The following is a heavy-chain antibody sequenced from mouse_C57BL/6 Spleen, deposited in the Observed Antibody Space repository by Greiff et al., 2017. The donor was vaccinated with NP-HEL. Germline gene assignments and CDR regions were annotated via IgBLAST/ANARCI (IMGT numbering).Heavy chain of an antibody. CDR3: ARGYFYAMDY. CDR2: ISSGSTTI. Sequence: ELNVVESGGGLVKPGGSLKLSCAASGFTFSDYGMHWVRQAPEKGLEWVAYISSGSTTIYYADTVKGRFTISRDNAKNNLFLQRTRLRSEDTAMYYCARGYFYAMDYWGQGTSVTVSS. D-gene: IGHD2-3*01. J-gene: IGHJ4*01. V-gene: IGHV5-17*01. CDR1: GFTFSDYG.